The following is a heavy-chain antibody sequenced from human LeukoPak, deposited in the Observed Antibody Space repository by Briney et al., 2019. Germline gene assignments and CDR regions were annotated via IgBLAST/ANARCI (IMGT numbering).Heavy chain of an antibody. CDR1: GYRFSRYW. J-gene: IGHJ3*02. CDR2: IYPGESDA. D-gene: IGHD2-2*01. V-gene: IGHV5-51*01. CDR3: AGLDIVAIPAAMSDAFDI. Sequence: GESPKISFKGSGYRFSRYWIGWGRPRPGKGVEGMGIIYPGESDARYSPSFQGQVNISEEKCIRTAYLQWSGLKASDTAMYYCAGLDIVAIPAAMSDAFDIWGQGTLVTVSS.